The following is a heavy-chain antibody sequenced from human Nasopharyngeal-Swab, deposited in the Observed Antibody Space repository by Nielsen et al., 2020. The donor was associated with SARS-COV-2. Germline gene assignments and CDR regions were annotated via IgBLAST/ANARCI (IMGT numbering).Heavy chain of an antibody. Sequence: GGSLRLSCAASGFTFSSYAMSWVRQAPGKGLEWVSAISGSGGSTYYADSVKGWFTISRDNSKNTLYLQMNSLRAEDTAVYYCAKVISTYYYDSSGYYYVAPHDAFDIWGQGTMVTVSS. CDR3: AKVISTYYYDSSGYYYVAPHDAFDI. D-gene: IGHD3-22*01. CDR2: ISGSGGST. V-gene: IGHV3-23*01. CDR1: GFTFSSYA. J-gene: IGHJ3*02.